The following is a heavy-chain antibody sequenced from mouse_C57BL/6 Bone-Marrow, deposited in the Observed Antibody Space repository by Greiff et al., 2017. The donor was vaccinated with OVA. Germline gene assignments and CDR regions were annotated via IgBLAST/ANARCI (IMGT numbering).Heavy chain of an antibody. CDR1: GYTFTSYW. D-gene: IGHD1-1*01. V-gene: IGHV1-69*01. Sequence: VQLQQPGAELVMPGASVKLSCKASGYTFTSYWMHWVKQRPGQGLEWIGEIDPSDSYTNYNQKFKGKSTLTVDKSSSTAYMQLSSLTSEDSAVYYCARTGSLYWYFDVWGTGTTVTVPS. J-gene: IGHJ1*03. CDR2: IDPSDSYT. CDR3: ARTGSLYWYFDV.